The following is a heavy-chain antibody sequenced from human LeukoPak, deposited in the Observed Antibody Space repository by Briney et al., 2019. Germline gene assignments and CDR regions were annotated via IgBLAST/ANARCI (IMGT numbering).Heavy chain of an antibody. CDR1: GFTFSSYA. CDR3: ARRLYSSGPLGY. Sequence: GRSLRLSCAASGFTFSSYAMHWVRQAPGKGLEWVAVISYDGSNKYYADSVKGRFTISRDNSKNTLYLQMNSLRAEDTAVYYCARRLYSSGPLGYWGQGTLVTVSS. V-gene: IGHV3-30-3*01. CDR2: ISYDGSNK. D-gene: IGHD6-19*01. J-gene: IGHJ4*02.